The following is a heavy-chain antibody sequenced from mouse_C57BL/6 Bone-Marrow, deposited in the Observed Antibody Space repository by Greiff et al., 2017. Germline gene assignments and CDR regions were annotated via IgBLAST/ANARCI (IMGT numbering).Heavy chain of an antibody. Sequence: EVMLVESVAELVRPGASVKLSCTASGFNMKNTYMHWVKQRPEQGLEWIGRIDPANGNTKYAPQFPGKATITADTSSNTAYLQLSSLTSEDTAIYYCAGLAPCPRLGYWGQGTTLTVTS. CDR1: GFNMKNTY. CDR3: AGLAPCPRLGY. J-gene: IGHJ2*01. V-gene: IGHV14-3*01. D-gene: IGHD3-3*01. CDR2: IDPANGNT.